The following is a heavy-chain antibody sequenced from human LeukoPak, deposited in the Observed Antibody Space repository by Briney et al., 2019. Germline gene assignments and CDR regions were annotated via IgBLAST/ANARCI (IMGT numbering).Heavy chain of an antibody. CDR3: ARDNPHYYGSGSYFSGINWFDP. CDR2: IIPILGIA. J-gene: IGHJ5*02. Sequence: SVMVSCKASGGTFSSYAISWVRQAPGQGLEWMGRIIPILGIANYAQKFQGRVTITADKSTSTAYMELSSLRSEDTAVYYCARDNPHYYGSGSYFSGINWFDPWGQGTLVTVSS. CDR1: GGTFSSYA. V-gene: IGHV1-69*04. D-gene: IGHD3-10*01.